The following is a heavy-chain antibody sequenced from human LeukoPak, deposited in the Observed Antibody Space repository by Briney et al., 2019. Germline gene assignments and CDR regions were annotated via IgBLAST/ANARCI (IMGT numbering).Heavy chain of an antibody. Sequence: SETLSLTCTVSGYSISSGYYWSWIRQPAGKGLEWIGRIYTSGTTDYNPSLRSRVTISVDTSKNQFSLKLSSVTAADTAVYYCAREYDSWGQGTLVTVSS. J-gene: IGHJ5*01. CDR1: GYSISSGYY. V-gene: IGHV4-61*02. CDR2: IYTSGTT. CDR3: AREYDS.